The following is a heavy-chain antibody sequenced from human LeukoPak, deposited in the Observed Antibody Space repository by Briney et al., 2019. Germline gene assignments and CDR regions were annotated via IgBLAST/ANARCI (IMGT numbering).Heavy chain of an antibody. D-gene: IGHD1-26*01. CDR2: INHSGST. J-gene: IGHJ4*02. Sequence: SETLSLTCAVYGGSFSGYYWSWIRQPPGKGLEWIGEINHSGSTNYNTSLKSRVTISVDMSKNQFSLKLSSVTAADTAVYYCAKDEGWEPNGFVYWGQGTLVTVSS. CDR3: AKDEGWEPNGFVY. V-gene: IGHV4-34*01. CDR1: GGSFSGYY.